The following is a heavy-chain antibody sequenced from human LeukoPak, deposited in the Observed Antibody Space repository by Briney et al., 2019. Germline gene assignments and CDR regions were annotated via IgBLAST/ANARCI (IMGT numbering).Heavy chain of an antibody. Sequence: GASVKVSCKASGGTFSSYAISWVRQAPGQGLEWMGGIIPIFGTANYAQKFQGRVTITADKSTSTAYMELSSLRSEDTAVYYCASTLTYYYDSSGCPPDYWGQGTLVTVSS. CDR3: ASTLTYYYDSSGCPPDY. V-gene: IGHV1-69*06. CDR2: IIPIFGTA. CDR1: GGTFSSYA. J-gene: IGHJ4*02. D-gene: IGHD3-22*01.